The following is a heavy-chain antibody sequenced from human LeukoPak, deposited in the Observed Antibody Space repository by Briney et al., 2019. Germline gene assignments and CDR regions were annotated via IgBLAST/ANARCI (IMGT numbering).Heavy chain of an antibody. V-gene: IGHV3-23*01. J-gene: IGHJ4*02. Sequence: GGSLRLSCAASGFTFSIYAMTWVRQAPGKGLEWVSVISGGGSTYYGDSVKGRFTISRDNSKNTLYLQMNSLRADDTAIYYCAKRDFWGQGTLVTVSS. CDR3: AKRDF. CDR2: ISGGGST. CDR1: GFTFSIYA.